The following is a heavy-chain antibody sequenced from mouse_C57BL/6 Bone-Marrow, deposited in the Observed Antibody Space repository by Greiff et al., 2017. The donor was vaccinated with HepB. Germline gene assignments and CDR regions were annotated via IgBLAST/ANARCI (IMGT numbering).Heavy chain of an antibody. CDR3: ARGFSPLGGY. J-gene: IGHJ2*01. D-gene: IGHD4-1*01. Sequence: VQLQPSGAALARPGASVQMSCTASGYTFTSYTMHWVKQRPGQGLEWIGYINPSSGYTKYTQKFKDKATLTADNSSSTAYMQLSSLTSEDSAVYYCARGFSPLGGYWGQGTTLTVSS. CDR2: INPSSGYT. CDR1: GYTFTSYT. V-gene: IGHV1-4*01.